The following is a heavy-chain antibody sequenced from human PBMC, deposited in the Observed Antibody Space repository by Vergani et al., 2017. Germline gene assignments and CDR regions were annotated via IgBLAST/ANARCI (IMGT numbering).Heavy chain of an antibody. CDR3: ARVDYGILTGYRY. D-gene: IGHD3-9*01. J-gene: IGHJ4*02. Sequence: QVQVVQSGAEVKKSGASVKVSCKTSGYTFSHYYMHWVRQAPGQGLEWLGIINPSGGHTNYAQKFQGRVTMTRDTSTSTVYMELSSLRSEDTAIYYCARVDYGILTGYRYWGQGTLVTVS. V-gene: IGHV1-46*03. CDR1: GYTFSHYY. CDR2: INPSGGHT.